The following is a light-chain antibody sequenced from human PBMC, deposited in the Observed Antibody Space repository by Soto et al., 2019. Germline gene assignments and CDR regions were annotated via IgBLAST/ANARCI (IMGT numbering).Light chain of an antibody. CDR1: SSDVGSYNL. CDR2: EVS. Sequence: QSALTQPASVSGSPGQSITISCTGTSSDVGSYNLVSWYQQHPGKAPKLMIYEVSKRPSGVSNRFSGSKSGNTASLTISGLQAEDDADYYCCSDSGSSTPYVFGTGTQLTVL. J-gene: IGLJ1*01. V-gene: IGLV2-23*02. CDR3: CSDSGSSTPYV.